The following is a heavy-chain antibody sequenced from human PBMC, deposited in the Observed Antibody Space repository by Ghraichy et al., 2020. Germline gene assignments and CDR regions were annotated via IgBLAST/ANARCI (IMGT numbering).Heavy chain of an antibody. J-gene: IGHJ4*02. D-gene: IGHD3-10*01. V-gene: IGHV4-34*01. CDR3: ARHFHQTLLGRITMVRGYDY. Sequence: SETLSLTCAVYGGSFSGYYWSWIRQPPGKGLEWIGEINHSGSTNYNPSLKSRVTISVDTSKNQFSLKLSSVTAADTAVYYCARHFHQTLLGRITMVRGYDYWGQETLVTVSS. CDR1: GGSFSGYY. CDR2: INHSGST.